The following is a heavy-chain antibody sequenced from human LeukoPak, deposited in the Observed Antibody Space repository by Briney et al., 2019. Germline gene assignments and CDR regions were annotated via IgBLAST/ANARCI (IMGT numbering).Heavy chain of an antibody. CDR2: ISGSGGST. CDR1: GFTFSNYA. Sequence: GGSLRLSCAASGFTFSNYAMSWVRQAPGKGLEWVSVISGSGGSTYYADSVKGRFTISRDNSQNTVYVQMNSLRAEDTAVYYCAKDSSASGYYLDYWGQGTLVTVSS. CDR3: AKDSSASGYYLDY. V-gene: IGHV3-23*01. J-gene: IGHJ4*02. D-gene: IGHD3-22*01.